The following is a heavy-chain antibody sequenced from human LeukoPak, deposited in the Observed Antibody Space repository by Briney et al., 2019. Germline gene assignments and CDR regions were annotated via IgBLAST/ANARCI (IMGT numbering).Heavy chain of an antibody. J-gene: IGHJ4*02. D-gene: IGHD3-22*01. V-gene: IGHV3-21*01. CDR3: AREEDYYDSSGYY. Sequence: PGGSLRLSCAASGFTFSSYSMNWVRQAPGKGLEWVSSISSSSSYIYYADSVKGRFTISRDNAKNSLYLQMNSLRAEDTAVYYCAREEDYYDSSGYYWGQGTLVTVSS. CDR1: GFTFSSYS. CDR2: ISSSSSYI.